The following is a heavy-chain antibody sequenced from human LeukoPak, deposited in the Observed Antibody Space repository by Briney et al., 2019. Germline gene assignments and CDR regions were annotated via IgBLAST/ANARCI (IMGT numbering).Heavy chain of an antibody. J-gene: IGHJ4*02. CDR2: ISAYNGNT. CDR3: ARGGPRYCSRTSCMHPLDY. D-gene: IGHD2-2*01. CDR1: VYTFTIYG. Sequence: ASVTVSFKSSVYTFTIYGISWVRQAPGQGLEWMGWISAYNGNTNYAQKLQGRVTMTTDTSTSTAYMELRSLRSDDTAVYYCARGGPRYCSRTSCMHPLDYWGQGTLVTVSS. V-gene: IGHV1-18*01.